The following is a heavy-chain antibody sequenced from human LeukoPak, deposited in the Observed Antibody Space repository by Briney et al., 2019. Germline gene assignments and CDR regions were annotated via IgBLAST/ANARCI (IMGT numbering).Heavy chain of an antibody. CDR3: ARGAVINANWFDP. Sequence: GASVKVSCKASGYTFTGYYMHWVRQAPGQGLEWMGWINPNSGGTNYAQKFQGRVTMTRDTSISTAYMELSRLRSDDTAVYYCARGAVINANWFDPWGQGTLVTVSS. CDR1: GYTFTGYY. J-gene: IGHJ5*02. V-gene: IGHV1-2*02. D-gene: IGHD2-21*01. CDR2: INPNSGGT.